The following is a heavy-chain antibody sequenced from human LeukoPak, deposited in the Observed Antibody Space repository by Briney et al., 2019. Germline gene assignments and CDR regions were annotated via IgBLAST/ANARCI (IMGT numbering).Heavy chain of an antibody. J-gene: IGHJ6*03. CDR2: IYYSGST. CDR3: ARELNYDFWSGSIYYYYMDV. D-gene: IGHD3-3*01. V-gene: IGHV4-39*07. Sequence: SETLSLTCTVSGGSLSSSSYYWGWLRQPPGKGLEWIGSIYYSGSTYYNPSLKSRVTISVDTSKNQFSLKLSSVTAADTAVYYCARELNYDFWSGSIYYYYMDVWGKGTTVTVSS. CDR1: GGSLSSSSYY.